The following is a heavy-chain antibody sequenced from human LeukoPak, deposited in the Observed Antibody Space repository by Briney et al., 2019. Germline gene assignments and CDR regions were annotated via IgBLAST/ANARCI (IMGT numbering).Heavy chain of an antibody. V-gene: IGHV3-53*01. J-gene: IGHJ2*01. CDR2: IYSGGST. D-gene: IGHD4-17*01. CDR1: GFTVSSNY. CDR3: ARTTVSRAWYFDL. Sequence: GGSLRLSCAASGFTVSSNYMGWVRQAPGKGLEWVSVIYSGGSTYYADSVKGRFTISRDNSKNTLYLQMNSLRAEDTAVYYCARTTVSRAWYFDLWGRGTLVTVSS.